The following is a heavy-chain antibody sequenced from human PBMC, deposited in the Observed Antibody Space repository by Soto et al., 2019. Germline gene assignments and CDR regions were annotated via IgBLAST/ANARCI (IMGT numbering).Heavy chain of an antibody. J-gene: IGHJ4*02. V-gene: IGHV3-7*03. D-gene: IGHD4-4*01. CDR1: GFPFTDFY. CDR2: IRPDGSET. CDR3: AGWGGHDYNY. Sequence: VQLVQSGGGLVQPGGSLRLSCVGSGFPFTDFYMNWVRQAPGQGLEWVANIRPDGSETNYVESVKGRFTTSRDNAKNSLFLQMNSLRADDTAVYYCAGWGGHDYNYWGQGILVTVYS.